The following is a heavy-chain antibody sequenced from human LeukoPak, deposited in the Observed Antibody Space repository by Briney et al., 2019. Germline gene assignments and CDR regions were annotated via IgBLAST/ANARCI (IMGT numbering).Heavy chain of an antibody. D-gene: IGHD4-11*01. J-gene: IGHJ4*02. V-gene: IGHV3-30*04. CDR2: ISYDGSNK. Sequence: GGSLRLSCTVSGLTLSSYAMHWLRQAPGKGLGWVAVISYDGSNKYYADSVKGRFTISRDNSKNTLYMQMNSLRAEDTAVYYCAKSAYRGYSNYYFDYWGQGTLVTVSS. CDR1: GLTLSSYA. CDR3: AKSAYRGYSNYYFDY.